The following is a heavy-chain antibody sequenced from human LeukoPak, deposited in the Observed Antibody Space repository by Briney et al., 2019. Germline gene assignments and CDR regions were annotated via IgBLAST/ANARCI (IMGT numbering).Heavy chain of an antibody. CDR3: ARARYDFWSGYFLFDY. CDR2: IKQDGSEK. D-gene: IGHD3-3*01. CDR1: GSTFSSYW. V-gene: IGHV3-7*01. J-gene: IGHJ4*02. Sequence: GGSLRLSCAASGSTFSSYWMSWVRQAPGKGLEWVANIKQDGSEKYYVDSVKGRFTISRDNAKNSLYLQMDSLRAEDTAVYYCARARYDFWSGYFLFDYWGQGTLVTVSS.